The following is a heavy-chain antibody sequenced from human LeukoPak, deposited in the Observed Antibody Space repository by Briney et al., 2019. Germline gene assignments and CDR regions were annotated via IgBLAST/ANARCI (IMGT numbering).Heavy chain of an antibody. CDR3: ASIGPSGGSFDY. D-gene: IGHD4-23*01. Sequence: SETLSLTCTVSGGSISSYYWSWIRQPPGKGLEWIGYIYYSGSTNYNPSLKSRVTISVDTSKNQFSLKLSSVTAADTAVYYCASIGPSGGSFDYWGQGTLVTVSS. J-gene: IGHJ4*02. CDR2: IYYSGST. V-gene: IGHV4-59*08. CDR1: GGSISSYY.